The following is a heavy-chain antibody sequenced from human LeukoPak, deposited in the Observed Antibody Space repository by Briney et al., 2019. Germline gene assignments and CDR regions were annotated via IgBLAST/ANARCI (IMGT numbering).Heavy chain of an antibody. D-gene: IGHD6-19*01. J-gene: IGHJ6*02. CDR3: ARDKEQWLVRLGLNYYYYGMDV. CDR2: ISSSSSSYI. V-gene: IGHV3-21*01. Sequence: GGSLRLSCAASGFTFSSYSMNWVRQAPGKGLEWVSSISSSSSSYIYYADSVKGRFTISRDNAKNSLYLQMNSLRAEDTAVYYCARDKEQWLVRLGLNYYYYGMDVWGQGTTVTVSS. CDR1: GFTFSSYS.